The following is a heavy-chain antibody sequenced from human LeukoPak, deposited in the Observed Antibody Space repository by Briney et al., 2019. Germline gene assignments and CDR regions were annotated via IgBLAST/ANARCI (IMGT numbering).Heavy chain of an antibody. V-gene: IGHV3-73*01. CDR1: GFTFSGSA. J-gene: IGHJ4*02. CDR3: TRHRAYYDSSGSDY. D-gene: IGHD3-22*01. Sequence: GGSLRLSCAASGFTFSGSAMHWVRQASGKGLEWVGRIRSKANSYATAYAASVKGSISISRDDSKNTAYLQMNSLKTEDTAVYYCTRHRAYYDSSGSDYWGQGTLVTVSS. CDR2: IRSKANSYAT.